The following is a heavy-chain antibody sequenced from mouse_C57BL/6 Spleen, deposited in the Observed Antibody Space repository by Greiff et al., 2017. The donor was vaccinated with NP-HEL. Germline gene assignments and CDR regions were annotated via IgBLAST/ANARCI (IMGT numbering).Heavy chain of an antibody. Sequence: VQLQQSGAELVKPGASVKISCKASGYAFSSYWMNWVKQRPGKGLEWIGQIYPGDGDTNYNGKFKGKATLTADKSSSTAYMQLSSLTSEDSAVYVCARSPDDYDGEGFAYWGQGTLVTGSA. CDR3: ARSPDDYDGEGFAY. CDR2: IYPGDGDT. D-gene: IGHD2-4*01. V-gene: IGHV1-80*01. J-gene: IGHJ3*01. CDR1: GYAFSSYW.